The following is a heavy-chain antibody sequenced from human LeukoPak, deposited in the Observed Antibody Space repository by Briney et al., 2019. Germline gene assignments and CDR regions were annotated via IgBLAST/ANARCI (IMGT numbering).Heavy chain of an antibody. D-gene: IGHD3-22*01. CDR1: GGSFSGYY. CDR3: TRGDSSRLVVVHPDDYYMSL. V-gene: IGHV4-34*01. J-gene: IGHJ6*03. Sequence: PSETLSLTCAVYGGSFSGYYWSWIRQPPGKGLGWIGEINHSGSTNYNPSLKSRVTISVHTSKNQFSLHLSSVTAAHQARYYCTRGDSSRLVVVHPDDYYMSLWGTGAPVTVSS. CDR2: INHSGST.